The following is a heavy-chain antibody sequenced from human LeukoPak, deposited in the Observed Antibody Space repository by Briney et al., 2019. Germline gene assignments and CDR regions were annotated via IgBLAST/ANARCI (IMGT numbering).Heavy chain of an antibody. CDR3: ARDQHIEAAVYYFDY. CDR1: GGSISGSSYY. D-gene: IGHD6-13*01. CDR2: MFYSGST. Sequence: PSETLSLTCTVSGGSISGSSYYWGWIRQPPGRGLEWIGSMFYSGSTYYNPSLKSRVTISVDTSKNQFSLKLSSVTAADTAVYYCARDQHIEAAVYYFDYWGQGTLVTVSS. V-gene: IGHV4-39*07. J-gene: IGHJ4*02.